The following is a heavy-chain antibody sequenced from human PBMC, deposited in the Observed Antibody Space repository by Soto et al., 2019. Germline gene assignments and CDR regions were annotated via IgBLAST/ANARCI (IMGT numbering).Heavy chain of an antibody. J-gene: IGHJ3*02. CDR2: INPSGGST. Sequence: QVQLVQSGAEVKKPGASVKVSCKASGYTFTSYYMHWVRQAPGQGLEWMGIINPSGGSTSYAQKFQGRVTMTRDTSTSTVYMELSSLRSEHTAVYFCASRGGYCSGGSCPDAFDIWGQGTMVTVSS. V-gene: IGHV1-46*03. CDR1: GYTFTSYY. CDR3: ASRGGYCSGGSCPDAFDI. D-gene: IGHD2-15*01.